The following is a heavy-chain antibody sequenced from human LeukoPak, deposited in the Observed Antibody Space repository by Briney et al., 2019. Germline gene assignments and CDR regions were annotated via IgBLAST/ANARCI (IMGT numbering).Heavy chain of an antibody. Sequence: PSETLSLTCTVSGGSISSGGYYWSWIRQYPGKGLEWIVYIYYSGSTYYNPSLKSRVTISVDTSKNQFSLKLSSVTAADTAVYYCARDLRYCSSTSCYTSGRYYYYGMDVWGQGTTVTVSS. CDR2: IYYSGST. CDR3: ARDLRYCSSTSCYTSGRYYYYGMDV. D-gene: IGHD2-2*02. CDR1: GGSISSGGYY. V-gene: IGHV4-31*03. J-gene: IGHJ6*02.